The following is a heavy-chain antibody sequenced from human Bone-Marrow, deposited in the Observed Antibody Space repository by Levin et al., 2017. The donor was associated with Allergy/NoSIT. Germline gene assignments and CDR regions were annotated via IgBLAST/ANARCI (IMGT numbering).Heavy chain of an antibody. CDR1: GFTFSNAW. D-gene: IGHD6-19*01. J-gene: IGHJ4*02. Sequence: GESLKISCAASGFTFSNAWMSWVRQAPGKGLEWVGRIKSKTDGGTTDYAAPVKGRFTISRDDSKNTLYLQMISLKTEDTAVYYCTTDPGVAVAGTGYWGQGTLVTVSS. CDR2: IKSKTDGGTT. CDR3: TTDPGVAVAGTGY. V-gene: IGHV3-15*01.